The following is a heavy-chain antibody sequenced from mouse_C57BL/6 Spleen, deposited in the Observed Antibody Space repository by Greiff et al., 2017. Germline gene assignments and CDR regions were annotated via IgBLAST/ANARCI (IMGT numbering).Heavy chain of an antibody. D-gene: IGHD1-1*01. CDR3: AKGRGYYGSSHWYFDV. CDR1: GFSLSTSGMG. V-gene: IGHV8-12*01. Sequence: QVTLKESGPGILQSSQTLSLTCSFSGFSLSTSGMGVSWIRQPSGKGLEWLAHIYWDDDKRYNPSLKSRLTISKDTSRNQVFLKITSVDTADTATYYCAKGRGYYGSSHWYFDVWGTGTTVTVSS. J-gene: IGHJ1*03. CDR2: IYWDDDK.